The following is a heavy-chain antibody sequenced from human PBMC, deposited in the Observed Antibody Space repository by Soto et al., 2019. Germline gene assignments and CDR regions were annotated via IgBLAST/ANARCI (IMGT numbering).Heavy chain of an antibody. Sequence: LPETLSLTCTVSGDSISSDNWWTWVRQAPGKGLEWIGEIYQSGATHYTPSLKSRVRISLDKSKNQFSLKLHSVTAADTAVYYCARDAGASRYYGMDVWGQGTTVTVSS. CDR1: GDSISSDNW. V-gene: IGHV4-4*03. CDR3: ARDAGASRYYGMDV. CDR2: IYQSGAT. D-gene: IGHD2-8*02. J-gene: IGHJ6*02.